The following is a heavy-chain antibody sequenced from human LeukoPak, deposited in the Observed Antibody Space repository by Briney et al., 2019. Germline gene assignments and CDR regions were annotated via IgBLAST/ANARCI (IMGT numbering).Heavy chain of an antibody. CDR3: ARIGSGSYWGVDS. CDR1: GYSFITYW. D-gene: IGHD1-26*01. V-gene: IGHV5-51*01. J-gene: IGHJ4*02. Sequence: GESLKISCKGSGYSFITYWIGWVRQMPGEGLEWMGMVYPSDSDTRYSPSFQGQVTISVDKSISTACLQWSSLKASDTATYYCARIGSGSYWGVDSWGQGTLVTVSS. CDR2: VYPSDSDT.